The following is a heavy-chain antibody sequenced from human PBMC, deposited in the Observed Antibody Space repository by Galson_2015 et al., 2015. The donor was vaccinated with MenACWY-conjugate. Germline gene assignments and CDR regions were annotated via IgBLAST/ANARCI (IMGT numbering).Heavy chain of an antibody. CDR3: AKDHSYNYDSSGYFRD. Sequence: SVKVSCKASGGTFSNHAISWVRQAPGQGLEWMAGTIPVFGTPNYAPKFQGRVTLSADDSTSTAYMELTSLRSEDTAVYYCAKDHSYNYDSSGYFRDWGQGTLVTVSS. V-gene: IGHV1-69*13. D-gene: IGHD3-22*01. J-gene: IGHJ4*01. CDR2: TIPVFGTP. CDR1: GGTFSNHA.